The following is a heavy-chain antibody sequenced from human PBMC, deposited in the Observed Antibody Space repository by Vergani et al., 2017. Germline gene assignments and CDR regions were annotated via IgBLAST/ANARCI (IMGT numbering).Heavy chain of an antibody. CDR3: ARVSSTVVDAFDI. Sequence: QVQLQESGPGLVKPSETLSLTCTVSGGSVSSGSYYWSWIRQPAGKGLEWIGYIYYSGSTNYNPSLKSRVTISVDTSKNQFSLKLSSVTAADTAVYYCARVSSTVVDAFDIWGQGTMVTVSS. J-gene: IGHJ3*02. D-gene: IGHD4-23*01. CDR1: GGSVSSGSYY. V-gene: IGHV4-61*10. CDR2: IYYSGST.